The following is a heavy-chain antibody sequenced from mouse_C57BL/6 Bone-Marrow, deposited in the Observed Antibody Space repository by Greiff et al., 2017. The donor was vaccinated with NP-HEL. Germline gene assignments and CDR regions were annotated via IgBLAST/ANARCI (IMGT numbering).Heavy chain of an antibody. CDR1: GYTFTNYW. CDR2: IYPGGGYT. Sequence: QVQLKESGAELVRPGTSVKMSCKASGYTFTNYWIGWAKQRPGHGLEWIGDIYPGGGYTNYNEKFKGKATLTADKSSSTAYMQFSSLTSEDSAIYYCARAGTGAMDYWGQGTSVTVSS. V-gene: IGHV1-63*01. CDR3: ARAGTGAMDY. J-gene: IGHJ4*01. D-gene: IGHD3-3*01.